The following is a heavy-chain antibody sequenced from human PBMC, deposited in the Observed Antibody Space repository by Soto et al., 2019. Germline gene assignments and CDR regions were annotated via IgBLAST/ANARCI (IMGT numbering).Heavy chain of an antibody. Sequence: GASVKVSCKASGGTFSSYAISWVRQAPGQGLEWMGGIIPIFGTANYAQKFQGRVTITADESTSTAYMELSSLRSEDTAVYYCARGDYGSGSYFPPYYYYYGMDVWGQGTTVTVSS. CDR1: GGTFSSYA. CDR3: ARGDYGSGSYFPPYYYYYGMDV. J-gene: IGHJ6*02. D-gene: IGHD3-10*01. CDR2: IIPIFGTA. V-gene: IGHV1-69*13.